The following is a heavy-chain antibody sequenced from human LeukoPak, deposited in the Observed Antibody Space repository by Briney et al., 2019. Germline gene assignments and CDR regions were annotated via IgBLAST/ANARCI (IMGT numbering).Heavy chain of an antibody. J-gene: IGHJ4*02. CDR1: GFTVSSNY. D-gene: IGHD6-13*01. V-gene: IGHV3-66*01. CDR3: ARDHRIAAAGTGFDY. Sequence: GGSLRLSCAASGFTVSSNYMSWVRQAPGKGLVWVSVIYSGGSTYYADSVKGRFTISRDNSKNTLYLQMNSLRAEDTAVYYCARDHRIAAAGTGFDYWGQGTLVTVSS. CDR2: IYSGGST.